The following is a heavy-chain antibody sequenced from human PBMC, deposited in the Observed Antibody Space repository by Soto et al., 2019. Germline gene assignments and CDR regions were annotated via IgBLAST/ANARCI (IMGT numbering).Heavy chain of an antibody. CDR1: GGSISSGGYS. J-gene: IGHJ5*02. CDR3: ARALLTTVTTLWFDP. CDR2: IYHSGST. D-gene: IGHD4-17*01. V-gene: IGHV4-30-2*01. Sequence: TSETLSLTCAVSGGSISSGGYSWSWIRQPPGKGLEWIGYIYHSGSTYYNPSLKSRVTISVDRSKNQFSLKLSSVTAADTAVYYCARALLTTVTTLWFDPWGQGTLVTVS.